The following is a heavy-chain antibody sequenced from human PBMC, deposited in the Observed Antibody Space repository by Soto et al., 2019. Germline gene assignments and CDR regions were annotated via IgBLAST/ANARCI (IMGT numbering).Heavy chain of an antibody. Sequence: PGGSLRLSCAASGFNFPGYSMNWVRQAPGKGLEWVASISSGSHYIYYADSVRGRFTISRDNARDSLHLQMNSLRAGDTAVYFCARDQSQGQMLLPYFDYWGQGTLVTVSS. CDR1: GFNFPGYS. J-gene: IGHJ4*02. D-gene: IGHD3-10*02. V-gene: IGHV3-21*04. CDR2: ISSGSHYI. CDR3: ARDQSQGQMLLPYFDY.